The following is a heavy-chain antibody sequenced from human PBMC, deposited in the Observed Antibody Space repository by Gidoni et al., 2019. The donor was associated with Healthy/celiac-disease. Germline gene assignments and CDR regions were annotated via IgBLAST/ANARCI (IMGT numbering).Heavy chain of an antibody. D-gene: IGHD3-22*01. CDR3: AKVLTMIVDDAFDI. V-gene: IGHV3-9*01. CDR1: GFTFDDYA. J-gene: IGHJ3*02. CDR2: MSWNSGSI. Sequence: EVQLVESGGGLVQPGRSLRLSCAASGFTFDDYAMHWVRQAPGKGLEWVSGMSWNSGSIGYADSVKGRFTISRDNAKNSLYLQMNSLRAEDTALYYCAKVLTMIVDDAFDIWGQGTMVTVSS.